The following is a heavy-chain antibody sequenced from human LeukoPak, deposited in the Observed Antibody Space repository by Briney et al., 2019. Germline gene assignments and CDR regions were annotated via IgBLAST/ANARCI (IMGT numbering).Heavy chain of an antibody. CDR3: ARVPYDILTGRPNWFDP. Sequence: ASVKVSCKASGYTFTSYGISWVRQAPGQGLEWMGWISAYNGNTNYAQKLQGRVTMTTDTSTSTAYMELRSLRSDDTAVYYCARVPYDILTGRPNWFDPWGQGTLVTVSS. CDR2: ISAYNGNT. V-gene: IGHV1-18*01. J-gene: IGHJ5*02. D-gene: IGHD3-9*01. CDR1: GYTFTSYG.